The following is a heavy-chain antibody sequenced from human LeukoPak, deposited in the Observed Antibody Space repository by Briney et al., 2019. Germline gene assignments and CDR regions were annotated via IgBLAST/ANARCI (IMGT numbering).Heavy chain of an antibody. CDR2: INQNGGEK. CDR3: ARYHHLGY. Sequence: PGGSLRLSCADSGFTFSGYWMNWVRQAPGKGLEWVANINQNGGEKYYVDSVKGRFTISRDNGKNSLYLQMNSLRAEDTAVYYCARYHHLGYWGQGTLVTVSS. D-gene: IGHD2-2*01. V-gene: IGHV3-7*01. CDR1: GFTFSGYW. J-gene: IGHJ4*02.